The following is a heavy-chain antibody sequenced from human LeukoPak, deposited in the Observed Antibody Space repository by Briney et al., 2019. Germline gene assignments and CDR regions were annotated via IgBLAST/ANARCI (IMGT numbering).Heavy chain of an antibody. J-gene: IGHJ5*02. Sequence: QPGGSLRLSCAASGFTFSSYEMNWVRQAPGKGLEWVSYISSSGSTIYYADSVKGRFTISRDNAKNSLYLQMNSLRAEDTAVYYCARLPVGRYNWFDPWGQGTLVTVSS. V-gene: IGHV3-48*03. CDR3: ARLPVGRYNWFDP. CDR1: GFTFSSYE. D-gene: IGHD1-26*01. CDR2: ISSSGSTI.